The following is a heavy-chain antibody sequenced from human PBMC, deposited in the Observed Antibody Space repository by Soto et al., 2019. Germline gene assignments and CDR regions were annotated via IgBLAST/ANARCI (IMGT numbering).Heavy chain of an antibody. CDR1: GYTFTSYY. V-gene: IGHV1-46*01. Sequence: ASVKVSCKASGYTFTSYYMHWVRQAPGQGLEWMGIINPSGGKTNYVQKFQGRVTITADESTSTVYMELSSLRSEDTAVYYCARGPGCSGGSCYPYYFDYWGQGTLVTVSS. J-gene: IGHJ4*02. CDR3: ARGPGCSGGSCYPYYFDY. CDR2: INPSGGKT. D-gene: IGHD2-15*01.